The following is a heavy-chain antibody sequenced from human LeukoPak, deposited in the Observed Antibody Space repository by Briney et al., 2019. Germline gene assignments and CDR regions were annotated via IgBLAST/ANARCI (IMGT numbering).Heavy chain of an antibody. CDR1: GFSFGSYW. V-gene: IGHV3-7*02. J-gene: IGHJ4*02. CDR2: IKQDGSEK. D-gene: IGHD1-1*01. CDR3: VSTATFVY. Sequence: GGSLRLSCAASGFSFGSYWMSWVRQAPGKGLEWVANIKQDGSEKYYVDSVKGRFTISRDNAKNSLYLEMNSLRVEDTAVYYCVSTATFVYWGQGTLVTVSS.